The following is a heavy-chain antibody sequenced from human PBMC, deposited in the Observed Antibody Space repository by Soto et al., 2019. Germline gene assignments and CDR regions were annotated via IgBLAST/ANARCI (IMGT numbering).Heavy chain of an antibody. J-gene: IGHJ4*02. CDR1: GGSISSYY. CDR3: ARDVPRGLCRRAYYFDY. Sequence: SETLSLTCTVSGGSISSYYWSWIRQPPGKGLEWIGYIYYSGSTNYNPSLKSRVTISVDTSKNQFSMKLSSVTAADTAVYFCARDVPRGLCRRAYYFDYWGQGTLVTVSS. CDR2: IYYSGST. V-gene: IGHV4-59*01. D-gene: IGHD2-8*01.